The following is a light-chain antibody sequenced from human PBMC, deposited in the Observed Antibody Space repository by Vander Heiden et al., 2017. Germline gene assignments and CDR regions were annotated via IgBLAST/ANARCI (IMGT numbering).Light chain of an antibody. J-gene: IGKJ2*01. CDR3: LQDYNYPYT. Sequence: AIQMTQSPSSLSASVGDRVTITCRASQGISNDLGWYQQRPGKAPNLLIYEASRLESGVPSRFTGSWSGTDFTLTIDSLQPEDSATYYCLQDYNYPYTFGQGTKLEIK. CDR2: EAS. CDR1: QGISND. V-gene: IGKV1-6*01.